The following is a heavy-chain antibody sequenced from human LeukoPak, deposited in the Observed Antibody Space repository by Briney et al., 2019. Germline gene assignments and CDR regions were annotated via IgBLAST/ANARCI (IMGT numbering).Heavy chain of an antibody. D-gene: IGHD1-26*01. CDR1: GFTFSGYA. Sequence: PGGSLRLSCAASGFTFSGYAMSWVRQAPGKGLEWVSAISGSGGSTYYADSVKGRFTISRDNSKNTLYLQMNSLRAEDTAVYYCAKDREVRRGSPRGGDLFDYWGQGTLVTVSS. CDR2: ISGSGGST. J-gene: IGHJ4*02. V-gene: IGHV3-23*01. CDR3: AKDREVRRGSPRGGDLFDY.